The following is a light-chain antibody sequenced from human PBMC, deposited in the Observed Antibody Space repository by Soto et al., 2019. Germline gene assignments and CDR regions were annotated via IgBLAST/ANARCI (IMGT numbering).Light chain of an antibody. CDR2: DAS. V-gene: IGKV1-5*01. CDR1: QSISSW. Sequence: DIQMTKSPSTLSASVGDRVTITCRASQSISSWLAWYQQKPLKAPKLLIYDASSLENGVPSRFSGSGSGTEFTLTISSLQPDDFPNYYCQQYNSYPITFGQRTRLEIK. J-gene: IGKJ5*01. CDR3: QQYNSYPIT.